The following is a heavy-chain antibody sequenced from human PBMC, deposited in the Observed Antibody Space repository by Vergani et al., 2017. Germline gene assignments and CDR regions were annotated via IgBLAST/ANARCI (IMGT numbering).Heavy chain of an antibody. CDR1: GFTFSTYA. J-gene: IGHJ4*02. D-gene: IGHD4-17*01. CDR2: IRYDGSNK. CDR3: GGGDYPGRYFDC. Sequence: QVRLVESGGGVVQPGGSLRLSCAASGFTFSTYAMHWVRQAPGKGLEWVAFIRYDGSNKYYADSVKGRFTISRDNSKNTLYLQMNSLRAEDTAVYYCGGGDYPGRYFDCWCQGTLVTVSS. V-gene: IGHV3-30*02.